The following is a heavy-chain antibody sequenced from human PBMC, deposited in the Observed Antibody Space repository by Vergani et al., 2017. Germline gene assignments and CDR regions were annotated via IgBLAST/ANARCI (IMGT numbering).Heavy chain of an antibody. Sequence: QMQLVQSGPEVKKPGTSVKVSCKASGFTFTSSAMQWVRQARGQRLEWIGWIVVGSGNTNYAQKFQERVTITRDMSTSTAYMELSSLRSEDTAVYSCAALYYYGSGSLRVFDYWGQGTLVTVSS. J-gene: IGHJ4*02. V-gene: IGHV1-58*02. D-gene: IGHD3-10*01. CDR3: AALYYYGSGSLRVFDY. CDR1: GFTFTSSA. CDR2: IVVGSGNT.